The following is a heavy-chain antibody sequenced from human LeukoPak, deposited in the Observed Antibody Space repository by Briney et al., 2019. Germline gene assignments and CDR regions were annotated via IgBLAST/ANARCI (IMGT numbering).Heavy chain of an antibody. D-gene: IGHD3-3*01. J-gene: IGHJ5*02. V-gene: IGHV1-46*01. Sequence: GASVTVSCKASGGTFSSYAISWVRQAPGQGLEWMGIINPSGGSTSYAQKFQGRVTMTRDTSTSTVYMELSSLRSEDTAVYYCARQGYDFESDPWGQGTLVTVSS. CDR2: INPSGGST. CDR3: ARQGYDFESDP. CDR1: GGTFSSYA.